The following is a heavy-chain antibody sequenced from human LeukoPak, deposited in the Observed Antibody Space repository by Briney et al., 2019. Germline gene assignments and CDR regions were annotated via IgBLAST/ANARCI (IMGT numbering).Heavy chain of an antibody. CDR2: IYYSGST. Sequence: SETLSLTCPVSLCSISSSSYYWGWIRQPPGKGLEWIGGIYYSGSTYYNPSLKSRVTISVDTSKNQFSLTLSSVTAADTAVYYCASTPGSADYWGQGTLVTVSS. J-gene: IGHJ4*02. CDR3: ASTPGSADY. CDR1: LCSISSSSYY. V-gene: IGHV4-39*01.